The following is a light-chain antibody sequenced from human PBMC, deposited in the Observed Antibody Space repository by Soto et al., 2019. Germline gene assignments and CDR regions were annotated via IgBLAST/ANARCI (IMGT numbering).Light chain of an antibody. CDR2: KAS. Sequence: DVQMTQSLSSLSAYVGDRVTITCRASQSISSYLNWYQQKPGKAPKLLIYKASTLKSGVPSRFSGSGSGTEFTLTISSLQPDDFATYYCQHSNSYSEAFGHGTKVAIK. V-gene: IGKV1-5*03. J-gene: IGKJ1*01. CDR1: QSISSY. CDR3: QHSNSYSEA.